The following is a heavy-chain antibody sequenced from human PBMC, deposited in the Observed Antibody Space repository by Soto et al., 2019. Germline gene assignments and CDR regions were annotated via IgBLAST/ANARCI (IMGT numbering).Heavy chain of an antibody. CDR3: ARRVSTTSCQTGFDP. V-gene: IGHV4-30-2*01. J-gene: IGHJ5*02. D-gene: IGHD2-2*01. Sequence: QLQLQESGSGLMKPSHTLSLTCAVSGGSITSSPYSWSWIRQPPGRGLEWIGYIYYTGSADYNPSLKRRVTISLAMSKNQSSLTPTSVTAPDTAVYYCARRVSTTSCQTGFDPWGQGTLVTVSS. CDR2: IYYTGSA. CDR1: GGSITSSPYS.